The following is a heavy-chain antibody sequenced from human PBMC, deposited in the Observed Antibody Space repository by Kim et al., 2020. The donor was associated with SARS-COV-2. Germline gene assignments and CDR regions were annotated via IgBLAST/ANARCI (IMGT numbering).Heavy chain of an antibody. CDR2: IYYNVAT. D-gene: IGHD1-26*01. J-gene: IGHJ4*02. CDR1: GASITTGDYY. V-gene: IGHV4-30-4*01. CDR3: ARDMVGPGGF. Sequence: SETLSLTCTVSGASITTGDYYWSWIRHSPEKGLEWIGYIYYNVATSYNPSLKSRVTISVDASKNQFSLRLSSVTVTDTAVYYCARDMVGPGGFWGQGTRVIVSS.